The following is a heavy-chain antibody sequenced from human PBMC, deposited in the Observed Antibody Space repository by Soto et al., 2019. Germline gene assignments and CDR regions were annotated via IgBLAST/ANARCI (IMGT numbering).Heavy chain of an antibody. V-gene: IGHV4-39*01. CDR3: ATTPIAAAGHYYYGMDV. Sequence: SETLSFTCTVSGGSISSSSYYWGWIRQPPGKGLEWIGSIYYSGSTYYNPSLKSRVTISVDTSKNQFSLKLSSVTAADTAVYYCATTPIAAAGHYYYGMDVWGQGTTVT. J-gene: IGHJ6*02. CDR2: IYYSGST. CDR1: GGSISSSSYY. D-gene: IGHD6-13*01.